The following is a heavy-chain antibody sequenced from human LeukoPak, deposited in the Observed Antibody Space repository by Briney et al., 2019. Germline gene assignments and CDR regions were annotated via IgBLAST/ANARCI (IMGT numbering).Heavy chain of an antibody. CDR1: GYTFTSYY. J-gene: IGHJ4*02. V-gene: IGHV1-46*01. Sequence: ASVKVSCKASGYTFTSYYMHWVRQAPGQGLEWMGIINPSGGSTSYAQKFQGRVTMTRDTSTSTVYMELSSLRSEDTAVYYCASSLAVADPRDYWGQGTLVTVSS. CDR2: INPSGGST. CDR3: ASSLAVADPRDY. D-gene: IGHD6-19*01.